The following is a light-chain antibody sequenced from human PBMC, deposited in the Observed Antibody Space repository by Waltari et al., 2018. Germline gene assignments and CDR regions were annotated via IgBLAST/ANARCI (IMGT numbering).Light chain of an antibody. V-gene: IGLV2-8*01. CDR2: EVN. CDR3: SSYVDSNNIL. J-gene: IGLJ2*01. CDR1: SSDVGGHNY. Sequence: QSALTQPPSASGSPGQSVTISCTGVSSDVGGHNYVSWYQQHPGKAPKVMIYEVNNRPSGVPDRFSGSKSGNTASLTVSGLQAEDEASYYCSSYVDSNNILFGGGTKLTVL.